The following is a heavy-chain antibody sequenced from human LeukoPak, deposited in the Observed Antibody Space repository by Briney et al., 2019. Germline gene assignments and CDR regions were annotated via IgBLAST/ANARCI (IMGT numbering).Heavy chain of an antibody. CDR3: AKGYCSSTSCYAGVAYFQH. Sequence: GGSLRLSCAASGFTFSSYAMSWVRQAPGKGLEWVSAISGSGGSTYYADSVKGRFTISRDNSKNTLYLQMNSLRAEDTAVYYCAKGYCSSTSCYAGVAYFQHWGQGTLVTVSS. CDR1: GFTFSSYA. J-gene: IGHJ1*01. V-gene: IGHV3-23*01. CDR2: ISGSGGST. D-gene: IGHD2-2*01.